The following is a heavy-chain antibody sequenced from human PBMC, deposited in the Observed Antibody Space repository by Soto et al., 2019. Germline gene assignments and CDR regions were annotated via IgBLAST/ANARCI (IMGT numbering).Heavy chain of an antibody. J-gene: IGHJ4*02. D-gene: IGHD4-17*01. CDR3: ARSSTTVTTYFDY. CDR1: GYNFSTYW. V-gene: IGHV5-51*01. CDR2: IYPDDSDT. Sequence: GESLKISCKASGYNFSTYWIGWVRQIPGKGLEWMGIIYPDDSDTRYNPSFEGQVTISVDKSITTAYLQWSSLKASDTAMYYCARSSTTVTTYFDYWGQGTPVTVSS.